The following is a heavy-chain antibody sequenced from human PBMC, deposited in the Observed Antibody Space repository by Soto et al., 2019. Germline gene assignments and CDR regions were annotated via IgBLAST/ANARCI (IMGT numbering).Heavy chain of an antibody. J-gene: IGHJ4*02. CDR3: ARDDGGYRYGRRQYHFDS. CDR2: ISASSSI. CDR1: GFPFSSYN. Sequence: EVQLVESGGGLVKPGGSLRLSCAASGFPFSSYNMNWVRQAPAKGLEWVASISASSSIYYADSMKGRFTISRDNAKNSLYLHMNDLRAEDTAVYYCARDDGGYRYGRRQYHFDSWGQGTLVTVSS. V-gene: IGHV3-21*01. D-gene: IGHD5-18*01.